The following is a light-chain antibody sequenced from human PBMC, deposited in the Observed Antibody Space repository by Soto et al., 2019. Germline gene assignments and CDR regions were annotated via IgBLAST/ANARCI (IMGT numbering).Light chain of an antibody. V-gene: IGLV2-23*01. CDR1: SSDVGSYNF. CDR2: EGS. CDR3: CSYAGSSTWV. J-gene: IGLJ1*01. Sequence: QSALTQPASVSGSPGQSITISCTGTSSDVGSYNFVSWYQQHPGKAPKLMIYEGSKRPSGVSNRFSGSKSGNTASLTISGLQAEDEAHYYCCSYAGSSTWVFGTGTKLTVL.